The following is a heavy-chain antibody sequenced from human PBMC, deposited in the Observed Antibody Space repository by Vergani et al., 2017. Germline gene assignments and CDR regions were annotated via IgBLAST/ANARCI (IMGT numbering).Heavy chain of an antibody. D-gene: IGHD6-13*01. CDR2: IIPIFGTA. CDR1: GVTFSSYA. V-gene: IGHV1-69*18. Sequence: QVQLVQSGAEVKKPGSSVKVSCKASGVTFSSYAISWVRQAPGQGLEWMGRIIPIFGTANYAQKFQGRVTITADESTSTAYMELSSLSSEDTALYYCARAYSSSWIEVWDYYYGMDVWGQGTTVTVSS. J-gene: IGHJ6*02. CDR3: ARAYSSSWIEVWDYYYGMDV.